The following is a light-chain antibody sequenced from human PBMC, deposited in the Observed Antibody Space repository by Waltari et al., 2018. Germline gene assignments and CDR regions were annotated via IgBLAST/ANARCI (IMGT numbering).Light chain of an antibody. CDR3: AAWDGGLKVRL. CDR1: SSNIGSNY. Sequence: QSVVTQPPSASGTPGQRVTISCSGSSSNIGSNYVFWYQQFPGTAPRRLIYRNDQRPSGVPERFSGSTSGTSASLAINGLRSEDEADYYCAAWDGGLKVRLFGGGTKLTVL. CDR2: RND. J-gene: IGLJ3*02. V-gene: IGLV1-47*01.